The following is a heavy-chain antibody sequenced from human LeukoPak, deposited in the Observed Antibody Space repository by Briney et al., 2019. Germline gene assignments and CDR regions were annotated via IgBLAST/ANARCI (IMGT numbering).Heavy chain of an antibody. CDR1: GFTFTRYW. CDR2: INTDGSST. CDR3: VRVNGIRSSYYSV. Sequence: PGGSLRLSCAASGFTFTRYWMHWVRQAPGKGLVWVSRINTDGSSTSYADSVKGRFTISRDNAMNTLYLQMNSLRAEDTAVYYCVRVNGIRSSYYSVRGKGTTVTVSS. V-gene: IGHV3-74*01. J-gene: IGHJ6*04. D-gene: IGHD2-15*01.